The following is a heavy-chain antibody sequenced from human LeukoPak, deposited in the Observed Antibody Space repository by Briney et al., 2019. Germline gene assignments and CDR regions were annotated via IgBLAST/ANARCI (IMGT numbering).Heavy chain of an antibody. Sequence: PSETLSLTCTVSGGSISSSYYYWGWIRQPPGKGLEWIGSIYYSGSTYYNPSLKSRVTISVDTSKNQFSLKLSSVTAADTAVYYCARGIAEVDYWGQGTLVTVSS. CDR2: IYYSGST. CDR1: GGSISSSYYY. D-gene: IGHD6-13*01. J-gene: IGHJ4*02. CDR3: ARGIAEVDY. V-gene: IGHV4-39*07.